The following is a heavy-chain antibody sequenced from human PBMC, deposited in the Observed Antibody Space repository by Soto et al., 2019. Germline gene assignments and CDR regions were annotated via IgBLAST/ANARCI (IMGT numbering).Heavy chain of an antibody. Sequence: SDTLSLTCTVSGGSLSSYYWSWIRQPPGKGLEWIGYIYYSGSTNYNPSLKSRFTISRDNAKNSLYLQMNSLRAEDTAVYYCARVFELLYAFDIWGQGTMVTVSS. CDR3: ARVFELLYAFDI. CDR2: IYYSGST. V-gene: IGHV4-59*12. D-gene: IGHD1-26*01. J-gene: IGHJ3*02. CDR1: GGSLSSYY.